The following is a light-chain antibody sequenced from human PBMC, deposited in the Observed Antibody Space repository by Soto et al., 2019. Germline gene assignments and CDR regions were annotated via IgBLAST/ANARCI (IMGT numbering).Light chain of an antibody. CDR2: SNN. Sequence: QSVLTQPPSASGTPGQRVTISCSGSSSNIGSNTVNWYQQLPGTAPKLLIYSNNQRPSGVPDRFSGSKSGTSASLAISGLQSEDEAEYFCSTWDDSLSGIIFGGGTKLTVL. CDR1: SSNIGSNT. CDR3: STWDDSLSGII. V-gene: IGLV1-44*01. J-gene: IGLJ2*01.